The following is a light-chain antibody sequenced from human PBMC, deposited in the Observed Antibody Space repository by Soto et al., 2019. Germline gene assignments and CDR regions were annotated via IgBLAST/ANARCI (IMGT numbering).Light chain of an antibody. V-gene: IGKV3-11*01. CDR2: DAS. CDR3: QQRSTWPLIT. Sequence: EIVLTQSPATLSLSPGERATLSCRASQSVSTYLAWYQQKPGLAPRLLIYDASNRATGIPARFSGSGSGTDFTLTISSREPEDFAVYYCQQRSTWPLITFGQGTRLEIK. CDR1: QSVSTY. J-gene: IGKJ5*01.